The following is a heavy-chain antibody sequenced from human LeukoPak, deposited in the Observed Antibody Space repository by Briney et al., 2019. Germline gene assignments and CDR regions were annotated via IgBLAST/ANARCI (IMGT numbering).Heavy chain of an antibody. D-gene: IGHD3-9*01. CDR3: ARAATSPDMLTAFEY. Sequence: GGSLRLSCAASGLTFSSYAMHWVRQAPGKGLEWVAVISYDGINKSYPDSVRGRFTISRDNSKNTLYLQMNSLRADDTAVYYCARAATSPDMLTAFEYWGHGTLITVSS. J-gene: IGHJ4*01. CDR2: ISYDGINK. CDR1: GLTFSSYA. V-gene: IGHV3-30-3*01.